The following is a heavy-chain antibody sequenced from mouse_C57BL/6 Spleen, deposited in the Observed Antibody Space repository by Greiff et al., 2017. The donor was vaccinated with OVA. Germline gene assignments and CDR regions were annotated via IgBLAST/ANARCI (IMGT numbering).Heavy chain of an antibody. V-gene: IGHV5-6*01. J-gene: IGHJ4*01. D-gene: IGHD2-3*01. CDR3: ARQDYDGYYEGYAMDY. Sequence: EVQRVESGGDLVKPGGSLKLSCAASGFTFSSYGMSWVRQTPDKRLEWVATISSGGSYTYYPDSVKGRFTISRDNAKNTLYLQMSSLKSEDTAMYYCARQDYDGYYEGYAMDYWGQGTSVTVSS. CDR1: GFTFSSYG. CDR2: ISSGGSYT.